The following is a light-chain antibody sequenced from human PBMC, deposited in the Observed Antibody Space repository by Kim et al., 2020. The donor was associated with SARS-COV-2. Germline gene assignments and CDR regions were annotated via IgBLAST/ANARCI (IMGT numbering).Light chain of an antibody. CDR2: AAS. J-gene: IGKJ5*01. CDR3: LQYNDYPIT. CDR1: QDLSTW. Sequence: DIQITQSPSSLSASLGDRVTITCRASQDLSTWVAWFQQKPGKAPQCLIYAASTLQSGVPSRFSGSGSGTHFSLTISSLQPEDFATYYCLQYNDYPITFGQGTRLEIK. V-gene: IGKV1D-16*01.